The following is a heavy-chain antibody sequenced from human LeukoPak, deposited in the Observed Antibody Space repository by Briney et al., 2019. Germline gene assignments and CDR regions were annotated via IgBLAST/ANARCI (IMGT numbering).Heavy chain of an antibody. J-gene: IGHJ6*02. CDR2: TYYTGST. V-gene: IGHV4-39*01. Sequence: PSETLSLTCSVSGGSISSRSYYWGWVRQPPGKGLEWIGSTYYTGSTYYNPSLRSRVSISGDTSKNQVPLKVNSVTAADTAVYYCARLGAAPGPPHYFYYGMDVWGQGTTVTVS. CDR1: GGSISSRSYY. D-gene: IGHD6-13*01. CDR3: ARLGAAPGPPHYFYYGMDV.